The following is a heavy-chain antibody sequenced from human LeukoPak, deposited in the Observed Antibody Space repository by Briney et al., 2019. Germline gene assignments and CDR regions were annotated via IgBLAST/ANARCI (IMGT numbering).Heavy chain of an antibody. CDR3: ARGWASSRRKAFNI. V-gene: IGHV3-7*03. CDR1: RFIFSNYA. J-gene: IGHJ3*02. Sequence: PGGSLRLSCAASRFIFSNYAMHWVRQAPGKGLEWVANVDQDGSEKYYVGSVKGRFTISRDNAKNSLYLQMNSLRVEDTAVYYWARGWASSRRKAFNIGGQGKRVTVSP. D-gene: IGHD3-16*01. CDR2: VDQDGSEK.